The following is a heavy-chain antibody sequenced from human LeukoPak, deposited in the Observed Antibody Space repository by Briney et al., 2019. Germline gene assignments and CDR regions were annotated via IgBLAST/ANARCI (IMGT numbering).Heavy chain of an antibody. Sequence: ASVKVSCKASGYTFTGYYMHWVRQAPGQGLEWMGWINPNSGGTNYAQKFQGRVTMTRDTSISTAYMELSRLRSDDTAVYYCASDSQTYDSSGDFDYWGRGTLVTVSS. D-gene: IGHD3-22*01. J-gene: IGHJ4*02. CDR3: ASDSQTYDSSGDFDY. CDR1: GYTFTGYY. CDR2: INPNSGGT. V-gene: IGHV1-2*02.